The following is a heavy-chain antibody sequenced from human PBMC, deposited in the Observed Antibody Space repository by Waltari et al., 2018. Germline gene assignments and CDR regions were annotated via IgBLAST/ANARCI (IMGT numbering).Heavy chain of an antibody. CDR1: GFSPSNTRLG. D-gene: IGHD3-10*01. CDR3: ARIPGYSGSGRYTLDY. J-gene: IGHJ4*02. V-gene: IGHV2-26*01. CDR2: IFSNDEK. Sequence: QVTLKESVPVLVKPTATLPLTCTVPGFSPSNTRLGVSWIRQPPGKALEWLAHIFSNDEKSYSTSLKSRLTISKDTSKSQVVLTMTNMDPVDTATYYCARIPGYSGSGRYTLDYWGQGTLVTVSS.